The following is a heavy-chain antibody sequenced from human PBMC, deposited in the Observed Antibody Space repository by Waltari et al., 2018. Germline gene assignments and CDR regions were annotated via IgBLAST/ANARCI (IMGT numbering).Heavy chain of an antibody. Sequence: QVQLVQSGAEVKKPGASVTVSCKVSGYTPTELSMPWVRPAPGNGLEWMGGFDPEDGETIYAQKFQGRVTMTEDTSTDTAYMELSSLRSEDTAVYYCATGGYCSSTSCPPKNWFDPWGQGTLVTVSS. D-gene: IGHD2-2*01. V-gene: IGHV1-24*01. J-gene: IGHJ5*02. CDR3: ATGGYCSSTSCPPKNWFDP. CDR2: FDPEDGET. CDR1: GYTPTELS.